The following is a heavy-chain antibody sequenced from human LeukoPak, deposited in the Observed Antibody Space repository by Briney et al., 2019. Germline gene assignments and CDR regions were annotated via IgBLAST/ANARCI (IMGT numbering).Heavy chain of an antibody. CDR1: GGSISSGGYY. V-gene: IGHV4-31*03. CDR3: ARARPSRTYSSSWHAGSSNWFDP. Sequence: SQTLSLTCTVSGGSISSGGYYWSWIRQHPGKGLEWIGYIYYSGSTYYNPSLKSRVTISVDTSKNQFSLKLSSVTAADTAVYYCARARPSRTYSSSWHAGSSNWFDPWGQGTLVTVSS. D-gene: IGHD6-13*01. J-gene: IGHJ5*02. CDR2: IYYSGST.